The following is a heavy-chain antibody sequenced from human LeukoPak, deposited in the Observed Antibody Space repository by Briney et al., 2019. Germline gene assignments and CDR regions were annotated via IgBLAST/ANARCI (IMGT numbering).Heavy chain of an antibody. Sequence: GGSLRLSCTVSGFTLSSYEMTWFRQAPGKGLEWVSSIGYGGADSHYADSVKGRFTISRDNSKNTLYLQMNSLKAEDTAVYYCAKGPRTVRFGDRHKGIFDYWGQGTLVTVSS. V-gene: IGHV3-23*01. D-gene: IGHD3-10*01. J-gene: IGHJ4*02. CDR2: IGYGGADS. CDR3: AKGPRTVRFGDRHKGIFDY. CDR1: GFTLSSYE.